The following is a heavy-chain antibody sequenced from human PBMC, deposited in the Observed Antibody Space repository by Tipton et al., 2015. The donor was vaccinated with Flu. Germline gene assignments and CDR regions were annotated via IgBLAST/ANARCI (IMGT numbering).Heavy chain of an antibody. J-gene: IGHJ5*02. CDR2: IYTSGST. V-gene: IGHV4-4*07. CDR1: GDSISNYY. CDR3: ARVGGDYRDTSGFIPWFDL. D-gene: IGHD3-22*01. Sequence: TLSLTCTVSGDSISNYYWGWIRQPAGKGLQWIGRIYTSGSTDYNPSLKGRVTMSVDTSRNQFSLRLSSVTAADTAVYYCARVGGDYRDTSGFIPWFDLWGQGTLVTVSS.